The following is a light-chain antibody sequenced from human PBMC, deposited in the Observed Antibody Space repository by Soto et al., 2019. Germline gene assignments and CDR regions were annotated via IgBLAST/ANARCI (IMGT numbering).Light chain of an antibody. J-gene: IGLJ2*01. V-gene: IGLV2-14*01. CDR1: SSDVGGYNY. CDR2: EVF. Sequence: QSVLTQPASVSGSPGQSITISCTGTSSDVGGYNYVSWYQQHPGKAPKLMIYEVFNRHSGVSNRFSGSKSANTASLTISGLQAEDEADYYCSSYTSSSTPVLFGGGTKLTVL. CDR3: SSYTSSSTPVL.